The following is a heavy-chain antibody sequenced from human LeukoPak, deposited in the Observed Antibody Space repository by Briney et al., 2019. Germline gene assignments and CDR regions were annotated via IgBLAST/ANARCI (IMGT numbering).Heavy chain of an antibody. CDR1: GYSFSSYW. CDR2: IYPGDSDT. Sequence: GESLKISCKGSGYSFSSYWIGWVRQMPGKGLEWMGIIYPGDSDTRYSPSFQGQVTFSADKFINTAYLQWSSLKASDTAIYYCASLLLGDATMVTGWFDPWGQGTLVTVSS. CDR3: ASLLLGDATMVTGWFDP. V-gene: IGHV5-51*01. D-gene: IGHD5-18*01. J-gene: IGHJ5*02.